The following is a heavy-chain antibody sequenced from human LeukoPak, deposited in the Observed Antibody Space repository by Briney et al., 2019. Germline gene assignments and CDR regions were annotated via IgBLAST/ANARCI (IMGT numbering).Heavy chain of an antibody. V-gene: IGHV3-30*18. CDR1: GFTFSSYG. Sequence: PGRSLRLSCAASGFTFSSYGMHWVRQAPGKGLEWVAVISYDGSNKYYADSVKGRFTISRDNSKNTLYLQMNSLGAEDTAVYYCAKDWSPLYYYDSSGYSDYWGQGTLVTVSS. CDR2: ISYDGSNK. J-gene: IGHJ4*02. D-gene: IGHD3-22*01. CDR3: AKDWSPLYYYDSSGYSDY.